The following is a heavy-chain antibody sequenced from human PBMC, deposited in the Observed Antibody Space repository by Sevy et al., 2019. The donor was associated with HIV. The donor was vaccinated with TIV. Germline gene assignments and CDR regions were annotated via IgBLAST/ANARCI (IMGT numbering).Heavy chain of an antibody. V-gene: IGHV1-18*01. CDR2: ISGYNGYT. Sequence: ASVKVSCKASGYSFTNYGIGWVRQAPGQGLEWMGWISGYNGYTNYAQYLQGRVTMTTDTSTSTAYMELRSLRSDDTAIYYCAKEGKNIRSWFDPWGQGTLVTVSS. CDR1: GYSFTNYG. J-gene: IGHJ5*02. D-gene: IGHD3-3*02. CDR3: AKEGKNIRSWFDP.